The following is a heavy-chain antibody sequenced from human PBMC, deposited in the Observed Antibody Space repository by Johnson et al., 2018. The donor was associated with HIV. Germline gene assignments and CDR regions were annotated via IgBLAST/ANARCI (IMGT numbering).Heavy chain of an antibody. Sequence: QVQLVESGGGVVQPGRSLRLSCAASGFTFSSYAMHWVRQAPGKGLEWVAVISYDGSNKYYADSVKGRFTISRDNSKNTLYLQMNSLRAEDTAVYYCASSSYGSGRGDAFDILGQGTMVTVSS. D-gene: IGHD3-10*01. CDR2: ISYDGSNK. CDR1: GFTFSSYA. J-gene: IGHJ3*02. V-gene: IGHV3-30*04. CDR3: ASSSYGSGRGDAFDI.